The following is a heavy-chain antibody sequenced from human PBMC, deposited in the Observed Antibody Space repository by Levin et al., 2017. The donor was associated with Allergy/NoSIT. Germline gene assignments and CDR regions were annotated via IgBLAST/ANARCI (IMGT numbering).Heavy chain of an antibody. CDR3: ARDLPLPGLNSHRFDY. CDR1: GYTFTGYY. V-gene: IGHV1-2*02. Sequence: ASVKVSCKASGYTFTGYYMHWVRQAPGQGLEWMGWINPNTGGTDYAQKFQGRVTMTRDTSISTAYMELSGLRSDDTAVYYCARDLPLPGLNSHRFDYWGQGTLVTVFS. CDR2: INPNTGGT. J-gene: IGHJ4*02. D-gene: IGHD2/OR15-2a*01.